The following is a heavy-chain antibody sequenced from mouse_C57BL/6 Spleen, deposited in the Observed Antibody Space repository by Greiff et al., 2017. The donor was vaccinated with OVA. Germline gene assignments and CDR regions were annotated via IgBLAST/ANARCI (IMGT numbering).Heavy chain of an antibody. J-gene: IGHJ4*01. CDR1: GYTFTDYY. CDR2: INPYNGGT. D-gene: IGHD2-2*01. V-gene: IGHV1-19*01. CDR3: AREGGYDGDYYAMDY. Sequence: VQLQQSGPVLVKPGASVKISCKASGYTFTDYYMNWVKQSHGKSLEWIGVINPYNGGTSYNQKFKGKATLTVDKSSSTAYMELNSLTSEDSAVYYCAREGGYDGDYYAMDYWGQGTSVTVSS.